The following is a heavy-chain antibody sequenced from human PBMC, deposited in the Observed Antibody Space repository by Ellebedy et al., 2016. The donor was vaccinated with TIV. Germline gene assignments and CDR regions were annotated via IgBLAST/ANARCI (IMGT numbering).Heavy chain of an antibody. CDR1: GFTFRDYS. CDR2: ISYDESTK. CDR3: AIDRELRFLEWLPPQGLDV. V-gene: IGHV3-30-3*01. J-gene: IGHJ6*02. Sequence: PGGSLRLSCAASGFTFRDYSIHWVRQAPGKGLEWVAVISYDESTKNYADYVRGRFTISRDNSRNTMYLQMSSLRVEDTGVYYCAIDRELRFLEWLPPQGLDVWGQGTTVTVSS. D-gene: IGHD3-3*01.